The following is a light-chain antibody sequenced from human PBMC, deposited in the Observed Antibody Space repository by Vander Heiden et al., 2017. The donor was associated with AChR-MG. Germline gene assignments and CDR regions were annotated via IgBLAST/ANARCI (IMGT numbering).Light chain of an antibody. CDR1: SSNIWAGHD. J-gene: IGLJ3*02. CDR3: QAYDSSLWV. CDR2: GIR. Sequence: QSVLTQPPSVSGAPGQKVTISCTGSSSNIWAGHDVHWYPQFPGTAPKLLIYGIRDRPAGVPDLCSGSQSGTSSSLVITGLEAEDGDDYYCQAYDSSLWVFGGGTKLTVL. V-gene: IGLV1-40*01.